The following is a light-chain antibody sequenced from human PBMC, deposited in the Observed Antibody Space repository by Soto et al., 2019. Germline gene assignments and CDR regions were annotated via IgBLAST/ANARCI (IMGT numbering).Light chain of an antibody. J-gene: IGLJ1*01. Sequence: QSALTQPASVSGSPGQSITISCAGTRDDIGAYDYVSWYQQHPGNAPKLLVYEVTNRPSGVPDRFSGSKSGNTASLTVSGLQAEDEADYYCSSYASSSNVFGTGTKVTVL. CDR3: SSYASSSNV. CDR2: EVT. V-gene: IGLV2-14*01. CDR1: RDDIGAYDY.